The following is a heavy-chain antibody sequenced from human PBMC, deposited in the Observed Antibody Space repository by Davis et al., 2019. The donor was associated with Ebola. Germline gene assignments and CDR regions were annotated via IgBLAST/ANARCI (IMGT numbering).Heavy chain of an antibody. V-gene: IGHV3-48*03. CDR3: ARGSSISWFDP. CDR1: GFTFSSYE. Sequence: GESLKISCAASGFTFSSYEMNWVRQAPGKGLEWVSYISSSGSTIYYADSVKGRFTISRDNAKNSLYLQMNSLRAEDTAVYYCARGSSISWFDPWGQRTLVTVSS. D-gene: IGHD5-12*01. CDR2: ISSSGSTI. J-gene: IGHJ5*02.